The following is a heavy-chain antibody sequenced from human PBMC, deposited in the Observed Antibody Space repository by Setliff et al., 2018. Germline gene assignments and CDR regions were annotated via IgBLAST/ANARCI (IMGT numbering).Heavy chain of an antibody. CDR3: ARAPRLEWILPTFDY. CDR1: GYTFTNYH. D-gene: IGHD3-3*01. Sequence: ASVKVSCKASGYTFTNYHMHWVRQAPGQGLEWMGVINCTGGSATYAQKFQGRVTMTRDTSTSTAYMELSSLRYDDTAVYYCARAPRLEWILPTFDYWGKGTTVTVSS. J-gene: IGHJ6*04. V-gene: IGHV1-46*01. CDR2: INCTGGSA.